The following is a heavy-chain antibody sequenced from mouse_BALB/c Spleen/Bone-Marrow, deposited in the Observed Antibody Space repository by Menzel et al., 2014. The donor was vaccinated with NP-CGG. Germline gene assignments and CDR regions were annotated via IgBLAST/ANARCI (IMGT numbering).Heavy chain of an antibody. Sequence: VQLKQSGAELVKPGASVKLSCTASGFNIKDTYMHWVKQRPEQGLEWIGRIDPANGNTKYDPKFQGEATITADTSSNTAYLQLSSLTSEDTAVYYCAFYYYGSSLFAYWGQGTLVTVSA. CDR3: AFYYYGSSLFAY. D-gene: IGHD1-1*01. CDR1: GFNIKDTY. J-gene: IGHJ3*01. CDR2: IDPANGNT. V-gene: IGHV14-3*02.